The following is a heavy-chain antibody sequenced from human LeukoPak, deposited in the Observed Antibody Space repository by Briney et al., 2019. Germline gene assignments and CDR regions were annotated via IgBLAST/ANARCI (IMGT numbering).Heavy chain of an antibody. CDR1: GGSISSSSYY. CDR3: AKDSCGGDCYYFDY. D-gene: IGHD2-21*02. V-gene: IGHV4-39*02. Sequence: SETLSLTRIVSGGSISSSSYYWGWIRQPPGKGLEWIGSIYYSGSTYYNPSLKSRVTISVDTSKNQFSLKLSSVTAADTAVYYCAKDSCGGDCYYFDYWGQGTLVTVSS. CDR2: IYYSGST. J-gene: IGHJ4*02.